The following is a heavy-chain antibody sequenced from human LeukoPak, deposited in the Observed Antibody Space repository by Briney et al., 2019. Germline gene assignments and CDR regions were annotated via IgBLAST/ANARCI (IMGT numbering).Heavy chain of an antibody. CDR2: INPSGGST. J-gene: IGHJ5*02. CDR1: GYTFTSYY. Sequence: ASVKVSCKASGYTFTSYYMHWVRQAPAQGLEWMGIINPSGGSTSYAQKFQGRVTMTRDTSTSTDYMELSSLRSEDTAVYYCAREWWQGGLDPWGQGTLVTVSS. V-gene: IGHV1-46*01. D-gene: IGHD2-15*01. CDR3: AREWWQGGLDP.